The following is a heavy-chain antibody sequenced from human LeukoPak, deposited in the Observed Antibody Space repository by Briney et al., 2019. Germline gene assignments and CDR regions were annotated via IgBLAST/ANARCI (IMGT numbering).Heavy chain of an antibody. D-gene: IGHD3-9*01. CDR1: GGFFSSNSYY. Sequence: PSETLSLTCSVSGGFFSSNSYYWGWIRQPPGKRLEWNGSIYYNGGTYYNPSFKSRVTMSVDTSKKQFSLKLSSVTAADTAMYYCARQMRDILMSGGWFDPWGQGTLVTVSS. V-gene: IGHV4-39*01. CDR2: IYYNGGT. CDR3: ARQMRDILMSGGWFDP. J-gene: IGHJ5*02.